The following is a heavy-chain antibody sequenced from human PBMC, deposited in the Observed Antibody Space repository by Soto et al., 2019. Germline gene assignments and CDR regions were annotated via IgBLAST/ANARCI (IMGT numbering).Heavy chain of an antibody. CDR1: CGSISSGDYY. CDR3: ARDDYGDTGGGWFDP. J-gene: IGHJ5*02. Sequence: SETLSLTCTVSCGSISSGDYYWSWIRQPPGKGLEWIGYIYYSGSTYYNPSLKSRVTISVDTSKNQFSLKLSSVTAADTAVYYCARDDYGDTGGGWFDPWGQGTLVTVSS. V-gene: IGHV4-30-4*01. D-gene: IGHD4-17*01. CDR2: IYYSGST.